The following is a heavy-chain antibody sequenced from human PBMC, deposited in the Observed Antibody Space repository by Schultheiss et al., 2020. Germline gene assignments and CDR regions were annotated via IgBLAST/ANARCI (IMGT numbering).Heavy chain of an antibody. Sequence: SETLSLTCAIYGGSFSGYYWSWIRQPPGKGLEWIGEINHSGSTNYNPSLKSRVTISVDKSKNQFSLKLSSVTAADTAVYYCARRYSSSWFKGHAFDIWGQGTMVTV. CDR2: INHSGST. D-gene: IGHD6-13*01. CDR3: ARRYSSSWFKGHAFDI. J-gene: IGHJ3*02. V-gene: IGHV4-34*01. CDR1: GGSFSGYY.